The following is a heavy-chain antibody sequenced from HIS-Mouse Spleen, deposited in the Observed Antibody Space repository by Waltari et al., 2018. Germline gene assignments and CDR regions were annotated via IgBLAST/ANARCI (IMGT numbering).Heavy chain of an antibody. CDR2: IYYSGST. J-gene: IGHJ4*02. D-gene: IGHD1-26*01. V-gene: IGHV4-59*01. CDR3: ARGLVAAGIFDY. Sequence: QVQLQESGPGLVKPSETLSLTCTVSGGSISSYYWSWIRQPPGKGLEWMGYIYYSGSTNYNPSLKSRITISVDTSKNQFSLKLSSVTAADTAVYYCARGLVAAGIFDYWGQGTLVTVSS. CDR1: GGSISSYY.